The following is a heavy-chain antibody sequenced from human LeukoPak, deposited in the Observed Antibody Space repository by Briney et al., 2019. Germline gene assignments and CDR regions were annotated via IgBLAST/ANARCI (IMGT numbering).Heavy chain of an antibody. V-gene: IGHV3-23*01. D-gene: IGHD3-9*01. CDR3: AKDPTSVGGHFVWLLDS. CDR1: GFTFSSYA. CDR2: IGPGYNT. J-gene: IGHJ5*02. Sequence: GGSLRLSCAASGFTFSSYAMSWVRQAPGKGPEWVSTIGPGYNTYYANSVKGQFTISRDNSKNTLYLQMDSLRADNTAIYYCAKDPTSVGGHFVWLLDSWGQGTLVTVSS.